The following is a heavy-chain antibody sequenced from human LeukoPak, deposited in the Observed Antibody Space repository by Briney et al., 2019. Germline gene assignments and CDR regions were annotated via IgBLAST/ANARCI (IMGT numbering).Heavy chain of an antibody. CDR2: IYYSGST. D-gene: IGHD5-24*01. CDR3: ARGRGWPYYYYMDV. Sequence: SETLSLTCTVSGGSISSSSYYWGWIRQPPGKGLEWIGSIYYSGSTYHNPSLKSRVTISVDTSKNQFSLKLSSVTAADTAVYYCARGRGWPYYYYMDVWGKGTTVTVSS. V-gene: IGHV4-39*01. CDR1: GGSISSSSYY. J-gene: IGHJ6*03.